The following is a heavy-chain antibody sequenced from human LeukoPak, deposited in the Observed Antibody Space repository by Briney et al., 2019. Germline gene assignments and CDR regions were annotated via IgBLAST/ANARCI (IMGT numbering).Heavy chain of an antibody. V-gene: IGHV4-34*01. J-gene: IGHJ2*01. Sequence: SETLSLTCAVYGGTFRGYYWSWIRQPPGKGLEWIGEIHYTGATNYKPSLKSRVAISGDPSKNQVSLRVYSVTAADTAVYYCARGVLGPYYFDLWGRGTLVTVSS. CDR3: ARGVLGPYYFDL. D-gene: IGHD7-27*01. CDR1: GGTFRGYY. CDR2: IHYTGAT.